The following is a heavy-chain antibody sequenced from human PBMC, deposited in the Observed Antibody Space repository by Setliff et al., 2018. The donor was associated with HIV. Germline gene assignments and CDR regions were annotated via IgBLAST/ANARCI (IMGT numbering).Heavy chain of an antibody. CDR2: INHSGST. CDR1: GGSISSNKW. V-gene: IGHV4-4*02. CDR3: ARGGRSLAAQTWFDP. J-gene: IGHJ5*02. Sequence: SETLSLTCAVSGGSISSNKWWSWVRQPPGKGLEWIGEINHSGSTNYNPSLKSRVTISVDTSKNQFSLKLSSVTAADTAVYYCARGGRSLAAQTWFDPWGQGTLVTVSS. D-gene: IGHD6-6*01.